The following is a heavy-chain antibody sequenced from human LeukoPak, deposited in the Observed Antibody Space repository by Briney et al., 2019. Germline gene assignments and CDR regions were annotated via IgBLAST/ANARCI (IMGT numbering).Heavy chain of an antibody. D-gene: IGHD6-13*01. CDR1: GGSFSGYY. CDR2: INHSGST. CDR3: ARRTNRSSWFY. Sequence: PSETLSLTCAVYGGSFSGYYWSWIRQPPGKGLEWIGEINHSGSTNYNPSLKSRVTISVDTSKNQFSLKLSSVTAADTAVYYCARRTNRSSWFYWGQGTLVTVPS. J-gene: IGHJ4*02. V-gene: IGHV4-34*01.